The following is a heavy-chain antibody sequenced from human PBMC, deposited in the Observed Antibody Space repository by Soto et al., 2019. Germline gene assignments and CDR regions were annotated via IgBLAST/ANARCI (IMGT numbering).Heavy chain of an antibody. CDR2: IIPIFGTA. CDR3: ARADGRLDSYHYYYYGMDV. J-gene: IGHJ6*02. V-gene: IGHV1-69*13. D-gene: IGHD6-19*01. CDR1: GGTFSSYA. Sequence: ASVKVSCKASGGTFSSYAISWVRQAPGQGLEWMGGIIPIFGTANYAQKFQGRVTITADESTSTAYMELSSLRSEDTAVYYCARADGRLDSYHYYYYGMDVWGQGTTVTV.